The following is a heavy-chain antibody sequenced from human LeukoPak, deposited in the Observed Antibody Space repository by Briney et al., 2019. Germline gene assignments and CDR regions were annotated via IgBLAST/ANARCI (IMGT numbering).Heavy chain of an antibody. Sequence: ASVKVSCKASGYTFTGYYMHWVRQAPGQGLEWMGRINPNSGGTNYAQKFQGRVTMTRDTSISTAYMELSRLRSDDTAVYYCARILSADSVLAYFQHWGQGTLVTVSS. CDR1: GYTFTGYY. V-gene: IGHV1-2*06. CDR2: INPNSGGT. J-gene: IGHJ1*01. CDR3: ARILSADSVLAYFQH. D-gene: IGHD2-15*01.